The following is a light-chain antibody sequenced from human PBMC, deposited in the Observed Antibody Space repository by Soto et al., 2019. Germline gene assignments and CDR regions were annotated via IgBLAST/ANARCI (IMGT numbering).Light chain of an antibody. CDR2: SNS. CDR3: GAWDDGVYV. V-gene: IGLV1-44*01. J-gene: IGLJ1*01. Sequence: QSVLTQPPSASGTPGQRVTISCSGSSSNIGTHTVNWHQQVPGTAPKLLIYSNSQRPSGVPDRFSGSKSGTSASLAISGLQSEDEADYYCGAWDDGVYVFGTGTKLTVL. CDR1: SSNIGTHT.